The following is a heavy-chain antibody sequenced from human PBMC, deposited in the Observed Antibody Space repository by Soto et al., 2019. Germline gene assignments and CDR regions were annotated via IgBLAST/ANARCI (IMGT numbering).Heavy chain of an antibody. J-gene: IGHJ6*02. CDR2: INSDGSST. Sequence: GGSLRLSCAASGFTFSSTWMHWVRQAPGKGLVWVSHINSDGSSTTYADSVRGRFTISRDNAKNTVYLQMNSLGAEDTAVYYCATDGSYAQHVWGQGTTVTVSS. V-gene: IGHV3-74*03. D-gene: IGHD3-16*01. CDR3: ATDGSYAQHV. CDR1: GFTFSSTW.